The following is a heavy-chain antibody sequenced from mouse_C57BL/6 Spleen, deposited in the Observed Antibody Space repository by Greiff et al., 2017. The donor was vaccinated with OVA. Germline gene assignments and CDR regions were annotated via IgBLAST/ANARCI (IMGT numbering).Heavy chain of an antibody. Sequence: QVQLQQSGAELVRPGTSVKESCKASGYAFTNYLIEWVKQRPGQGLEWIGVINPGSGGTNYNEKFKGKATLTADKSSSTAYMQLSSLTSEDSAVYFCARYDYEGFDYWGQGTTLTVSS. CDR3: ARYDYEGFDY. CDR1: GYAFTNYL. V-gene: IGHV1-54*01. D-gene: IGHD2-4*01. J-gene: IGHJ2*01. CDR2: INPGSGGT.